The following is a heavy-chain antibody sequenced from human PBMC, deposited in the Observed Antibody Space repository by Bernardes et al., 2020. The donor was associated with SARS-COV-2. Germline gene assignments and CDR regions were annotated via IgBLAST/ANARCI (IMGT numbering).Heavy chain of an antibody. J-gene: IGHJ3*01. D-gene: IGHD3-3*01. CDR3: ATERQSLTVFGVGHDAFDF. CDR2: VSWDGSTT. CDR1: GFTFEDYT. V-gene: IGHV3-43*01. Sequence: GGSLRLSCAASGFTFEDYTMHWVRQVPGKGLEWVSLVSWDGSTTNYADSVKGRFIISRDSSRNTVHLQMDRLRKEDTALYYCATERQSLTVFGVGHDAFDFCGQGTMVTVSS.